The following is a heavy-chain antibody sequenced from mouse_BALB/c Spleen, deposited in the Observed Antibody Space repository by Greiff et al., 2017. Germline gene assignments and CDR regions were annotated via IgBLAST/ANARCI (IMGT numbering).Heavy chain of an antibody. CDR2: ISDGGSYT. J-gene: IGHJ2*01. D-gene: IGHD2-1*01. V-gene: IGHV5-4*02. Sequence: EVMLVESGGGLVKPGGSLKLSCAASGFTFSDYYMYWVRQTPEKRLEWVATISDGGSYTYYPDSVKGRFTISRDNAKNNLYLQMSSLKSEDTAMYYCAREANYGNYLDYWGQGTTLTVSS. CDR1: GFTFSDYY. CDR3: AREANYGNYLDY.